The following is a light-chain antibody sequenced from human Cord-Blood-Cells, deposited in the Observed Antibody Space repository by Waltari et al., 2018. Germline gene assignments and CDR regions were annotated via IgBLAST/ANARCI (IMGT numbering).Light chain of an antibody. CDR3: QKYNSAPFT. CDR2: AAS. J-gene: IGKJ3*01. V-gene: IGKV1-27*01. CDR1: HGITNY. Sequence: DIQMTQSPYSLSASAGDRVTSTCRASHGITNYLAWYQQKPGKVPKLLIYAASTLQSGVPSRFSGSGAGTYFTLTISSLQPEDVASYYCQKYNSAPFTFGPGTKVDIK.